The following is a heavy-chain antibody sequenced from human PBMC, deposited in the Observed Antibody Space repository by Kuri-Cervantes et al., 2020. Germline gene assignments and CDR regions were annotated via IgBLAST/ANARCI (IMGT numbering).Heavy chain of an antibody. CDR2: IHYSGST. Sequence: SETLSLTCTVSGGSISTYYWSWIRQPPGKGLEWIGYIHYSGSTIYNPSLKSRVTISVDTSKNQFSLRLSSVTAADTAVYYCARVGNPAGQYYFDSWGQGTLVTVSS. J-gene: IGHJ4*02. D-gene: IGHD1-14*01. CDR3: ARVGNPAGQYYFDS. CDR1: GGSISTYY. V-gene: IGHV4-59*01.